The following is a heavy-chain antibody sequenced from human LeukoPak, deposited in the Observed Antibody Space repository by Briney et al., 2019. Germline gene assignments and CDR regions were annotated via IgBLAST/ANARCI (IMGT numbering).Heavy chain of an antibody. D-gene: IGHD5-12*01. CDR1: GYSISSGYY. J-gene: IGHJ4*02. V-gene: IGHV4-38-2*02. CDR2: IYHSGTT. Sequence: SETLSLTCTVSGYSISSGYYWGWIRQPPGRGLEWIGSIYHSGTTYYNPSLKSRVTISVDTSKNQFSLKLSSVTAADTAVYYCARDWDIVATYRYWGQGTLVTVSS. CDR3: ARDWDIVATYRY.